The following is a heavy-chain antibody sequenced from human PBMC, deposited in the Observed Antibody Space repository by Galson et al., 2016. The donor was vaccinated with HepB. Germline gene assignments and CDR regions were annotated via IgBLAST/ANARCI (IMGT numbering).Heavy chain of an antibody. Sequence: SETLSLTCTVSGGSISRYSWSWIRQSPGKGLEWIGYIHYTGSTTYRSSLKGRVTISADTSKNLISLKLNSVTAADTAVYYCARDASGSYYNDGWFDPWGQGTQVIVSS. D-gene: IGHD3-10*01. J-gene: IGHJ5*02. CDR2: IHYTGST. CDR3: ARDASGSYYNDGWFDP. V-gene: IGHV4-59*01. CDR1: GGSISRYS.